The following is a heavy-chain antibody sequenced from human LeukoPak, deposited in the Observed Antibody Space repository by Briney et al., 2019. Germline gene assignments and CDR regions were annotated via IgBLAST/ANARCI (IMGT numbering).Heavy chain of an antibody. D-gene: IGHD6-19*01. CDR2: IYYSGST. J-gene: IGHJ4*02. Sequence: SETLSLTCTVSGGSLSSSSYYWGWIRQPPGKGLEWLGSIYYSGSTYYNPSLKSRVTISVDTSKNQFSLKLSSVTAADTAVYYCARHGYRIAVAGTHFDYWGQGTLVTVSS. CDR1: GGSLSSSSYY. CDR3: ARHGYRIAVAGTHFDY. V-gene: IGHV4-39*01.